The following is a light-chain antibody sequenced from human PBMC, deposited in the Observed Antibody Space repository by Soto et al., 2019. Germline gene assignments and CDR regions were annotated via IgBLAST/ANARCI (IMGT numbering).Light chain of an antibody. V-gene: IGKV1-27*01. CDR3: QKYNNARHT. CDR2: AAS. CDR1: QGISNY. Sequence: DIQMTQSPSSLSASVGDRVTITCRASQGISNYLAWYQQKPGKIPKLLIYAASTLQSGVPSRFSGSGSGTDFTLPISSLQPEDVATYYCQKYNNARHTFGQGTNLEIK. J-gene: IGKJ2*01.